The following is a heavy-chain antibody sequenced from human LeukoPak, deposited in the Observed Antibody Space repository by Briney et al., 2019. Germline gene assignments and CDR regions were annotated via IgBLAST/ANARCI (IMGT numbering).Heavy chain of an antibody. CDR3: AREAVAGTTNFDY. CDR1: GYTFTDYY. V-gene: IGHV1-2*02. Sequence: ASVKVSCKASGYTFTDYYMHWVRQAPGQGLEWMGWINPNSGDTNYAQNFQGRVTMTRDTSISTAYMELSGLRSDDTAIYYCAREAVAGTTNFDYWGQGTLVTVSS. J-gene: IGHJ4*02. CDR2: INPNSGDT. D-gene: IGHD6-19*01.